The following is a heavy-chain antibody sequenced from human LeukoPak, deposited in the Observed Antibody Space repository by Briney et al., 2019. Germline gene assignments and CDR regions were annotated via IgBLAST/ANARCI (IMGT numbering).Heavy chain of an antibody. Sequence: ASVKVSCKVSGYTLTELSMHWVRQAPGKGLEWMGGSDPEDGKTIYAQKFQGRVTMTEDTSTDTAYMELSSLRSEDTAVYYCATSAGGNYYDSSGYDYWGQGTLVTVSS. D-gene: IGHD3-22*01. CDR2: SDPEDGKT. J-gene: IGHJ4*02. CDR1: GYTLTELS. V-gene: IGHV1-24*01. CDR3: ATSAGGNYYDSSGYDY.